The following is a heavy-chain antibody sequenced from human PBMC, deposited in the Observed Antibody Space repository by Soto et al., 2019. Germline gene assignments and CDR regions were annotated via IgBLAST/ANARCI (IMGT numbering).Heavy chain of an antibody. V-gene: IGHV4-34*01. CDR3: ARSAVSYNWFDP. J-gene: IGHJ5*02. Sequence: PSEPLSLTCAVYGGSFSDYSWNWNWIRQPPGKGLEWIGEVYFSGNTSSNPSLKSRVTLSLDTSKNQFSLQMRSVTAADTAVYYGARSAVSYNWFDPWGQGIPVTVSS. CDR2: VYFSGNT. CDR1: GGSFSDYSWN. D-gene: IGHD2-15*01.